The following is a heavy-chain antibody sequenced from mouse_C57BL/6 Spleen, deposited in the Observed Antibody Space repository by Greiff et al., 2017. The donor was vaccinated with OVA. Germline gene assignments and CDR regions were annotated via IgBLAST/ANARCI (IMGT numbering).Heavy chain of an antibody. V-gene: IGHV1-55*01. CDR1: GYTFTSYW. J-gene: IGHJ2*01. CDR3: ARYDYYGSSYFDY. D-gene: IGHD1-1*01. Sequence: QVQLQQPGAELVKPGASVKMSCKASGYTFTSYWITWVKQRPGQGLEWIGDIYPGSGSTNYNEKFKSKATLTVDTSSSTAYMQLSSLTSEDSAVYYCARYDYYGSSYFDYWGNAPLSQSPQ. CDR2: IYPGSGST.